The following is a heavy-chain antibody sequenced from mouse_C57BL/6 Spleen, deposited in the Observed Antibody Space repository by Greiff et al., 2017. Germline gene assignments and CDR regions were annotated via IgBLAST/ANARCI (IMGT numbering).Heavy chain of an antibody. J-gene: IGHJ3*01. CDR2: VYPYNGGT. D-gene: IGHD4-1*02. CDR1: GFTFTDYY. CDR3: ARVMTKGPPTGTGFAY. V-gene: IGHV1-36*01. Sequence: EVQLQQSGPVLVKPGPSVKISCKASGFTFTDYYMHWVKQSHGKSLEWIGLVYPYNGGTSYNQKFKGKATLTVDTSSSTAYMELNSLTSEDSAVYYCARVMTKGPPTGTGFAYWGQGTLVTVSA.